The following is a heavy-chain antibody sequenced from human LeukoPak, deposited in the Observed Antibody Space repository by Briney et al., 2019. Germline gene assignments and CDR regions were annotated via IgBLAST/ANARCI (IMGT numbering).Heavy chain of an antibody. Sequence: GGSLRLSCAASRITFSTYAMTWVRQAPGKGLEWVSAISGSGGRTYYADSVKGRFTISRDNSKNTLYLQMNSLRAEDTAIYYCAKDPLVRGVTYDCWGQGTLVTVSS. CDR1: RITFSTYA. CDR3: AKDPLVRGVTYDC. J-gene: IGHJ4*02. CDR2: ISGSGGRT. V-gene: IGHV3-23*01. D-gene: IGHD3-10*01.